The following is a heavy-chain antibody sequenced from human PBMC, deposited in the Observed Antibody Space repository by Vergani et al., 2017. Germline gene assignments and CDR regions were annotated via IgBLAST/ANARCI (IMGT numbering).Heavy chain of an antibody. D-gene: IGHD6-19*01. V-gene: IGHV4-59*01. CDR2: IYYSGST. CDR3: ARGSGLSFYYYYMDV. CDR1: GGSISSYY. J-gene: IGHJ6*03. Sequence: QVQLQESGPGLVKPSETLSLTCTVSGGSISSYYWSWIRQPPGKGLEVIGYIYYSGSTNYNPSLKSRFTISVDTSKNQFSLKLSSVTAADTAVYYCARGSGLSFYYYYMDVWGKGTTVTVSS.